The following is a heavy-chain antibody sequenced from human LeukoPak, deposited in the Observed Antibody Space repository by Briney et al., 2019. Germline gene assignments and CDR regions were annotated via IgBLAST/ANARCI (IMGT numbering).Heavy chain of an antibody. CDR2: LYSDGNT. Sequence: GGSLTLSCAASGFTVITNDMTWVRQAPGKGLEWVSVLYSDGNTKYADSVQGRFTISRDNSKNTLYLEMNSLSPDDTAVYFCARGVEPLAANTLAYWGQGTLVTVSS. CDR1: GFTVITND. D-gene: IGHD1-14*01. J-gene: IGHJ4*02. V-gene: IGHV3-53*01. CDR3: ARGVEPLAANTLAY.